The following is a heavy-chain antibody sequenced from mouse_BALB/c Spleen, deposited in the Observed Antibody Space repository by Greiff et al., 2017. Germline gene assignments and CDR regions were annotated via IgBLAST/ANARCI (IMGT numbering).Heavy chain of an antibody. D-gene: IGHD3-1*01. J-gene: IGHJ4*01. Sequence: LKQPGSELVRPGASVKLSCKASGYTFTSYWMHWVKQRPGQGLEWIGNIYPGSGSTNYDEKFKSKATLTVDTSSSTAYMQLSSLTSEDSAVYYCTRQLGPLYAMDYWGQGTSVTVSS. CDR2: IYPGSGST. CDR3: TRQLGPLYAMDY. V-gene: IGHV1S22*01. CDR1: GYTFTSYW.